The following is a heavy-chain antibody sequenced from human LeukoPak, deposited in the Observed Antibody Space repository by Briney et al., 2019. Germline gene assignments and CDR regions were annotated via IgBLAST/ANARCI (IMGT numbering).Heavy chain of an antibody. CDR2: IYYSGST. J-gene: IGHJ4*02. D-gene: IGHD1-26*01. CDR1: GGSISSSYYY. CDR3: ARAAYSGSYHSDY. V-gene: IGHV4-39*07. Sequence: SETLSLTCTVSGGSISSSYYYWGWIRQPPGKGLEWIGSIYYSGSTYYNPSLKSRVTISVDTSKNQFSLKLRSVAAADTAVYYCARAAYSGSYHSDYWGQGTLVTVSS.